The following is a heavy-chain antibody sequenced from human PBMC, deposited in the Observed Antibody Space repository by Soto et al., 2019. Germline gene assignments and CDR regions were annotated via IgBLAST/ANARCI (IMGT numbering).Heavy chain of an antibody. CDR3: AREYYGLLTGYYTDY. CDR2: VSGDGVTT. V-gene: IGHV3-74*01. J-gene: IGHJ4*02. D-gene: IGHD3-9*01. Sequence: EVQLVESGGDLVQRGGALGLSWAAPGFPFSSYWMPWVCHIPGKGRAWVARVSGDGVTTYYADTVTGQVTVSRDNAKNTLSLQISGLRAEDTAVYYCAREYYGLLTGYYTDYWGQGTLVSVSS. CDR1: GFPFSSYW.